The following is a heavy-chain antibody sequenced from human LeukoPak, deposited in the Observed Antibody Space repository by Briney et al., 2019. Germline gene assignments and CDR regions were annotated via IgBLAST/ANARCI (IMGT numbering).Heavy chain of an antibody. CDR3: AKDRGDYYYMDV. Sequence: GGSLRLSCAASGFTFSSYGMHWVRQAPGKGLEWVAFIRYDGSNKFYTDSVKGRFTISRDSPKNTVFLQMNSLRGEDTAVYYCAKDRGDYYYMDVWGKGTTVTVSS. J-gene: IGHJ6*03. V-gene: IGHV3-30*02. D-gene: IGHD1-26*01. CDR2: IRYDGSNK. CDR1: GFTFSSYG.